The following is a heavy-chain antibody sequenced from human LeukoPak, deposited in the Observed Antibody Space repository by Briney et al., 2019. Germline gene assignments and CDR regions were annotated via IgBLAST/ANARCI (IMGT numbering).Heavy chain of an antibody. Sequence: ASVKVSCKASGGTFSSYAISWVRQAPGQGLEWMGWISAYNGNTNYAQKLQGRVTMTTDTSTSTAYMELRSLRSDDTAVYYCARERAMATMEFVYWGQGTLVTVSS. J-gene: IGHJ4*02. CDR3: ARERAMATMEFVY. CDR2: ISAYNGNT. V-gene: IGHV1-18*01. CDR1: GGTFSSYA. D-gene: IGHD5-24*01.